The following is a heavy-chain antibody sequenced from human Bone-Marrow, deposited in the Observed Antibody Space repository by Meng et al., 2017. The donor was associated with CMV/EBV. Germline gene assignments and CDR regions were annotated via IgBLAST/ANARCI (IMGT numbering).Heavy chain of an antibody. Sequence: GGSLRLSCAASGFIVSNNYMNWVRQAPGKGLEWVSVIYSGDRTDYADSVKGRFTTSRDNSKNTLYVQMNSLKPEDTAVYYCARGNLIGGFGESPLDYWGQGALVTVSS. V-gene: IGHV3-66*02. CDR1: GFIVSNNY. CDR3: ARGNLIGGFGESPLDY. D-gene: IGHD3-10*01. CDR2: IYSGDRT. J-gene: IGHJ4*02.